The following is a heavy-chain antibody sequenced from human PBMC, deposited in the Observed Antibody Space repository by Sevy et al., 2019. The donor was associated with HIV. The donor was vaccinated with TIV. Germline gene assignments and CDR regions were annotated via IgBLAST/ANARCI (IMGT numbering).Heavy chain of an antibody. CDR1: GSTFSSYD. J-gene: IGHJ3*02. CDR2: IGTLFDT. V-gene: IGHV3-13*01. CDR3: TRGLRIHPQYAFDI. Sequence: GGSLRLSCAASGSTFSSYDFHWVRQATGNGLEWVSTIGTLFDTYYPDSVKGRFAISRENAKNSFFLQMNNLRAGDTAIYYCTRGLRIHPQYAFDIWGQGTMVTVSS. D-gene: IGHD5-18*01.